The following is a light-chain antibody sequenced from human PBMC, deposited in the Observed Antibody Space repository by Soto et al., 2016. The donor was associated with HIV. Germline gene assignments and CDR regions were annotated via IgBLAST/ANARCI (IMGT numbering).Light chain of an antibody. CDR2: KVS. CDR1: QSLVHSDGNIY. V-gene: IGKV2-30*02. J-gene: IGKJ1*01. Sequence: DVVMTQSPLSLPVTLGQTASISCRSSQSLVHSDGNIYLNWLQQRPGQPPRRLLYKVSRRDSGVPDRFSGSGSGTDFTLKISRVEAEDVGLYYCMQGSHFPPWTFGQGTKVEIK. CDR3: MQGSHFPPWT.